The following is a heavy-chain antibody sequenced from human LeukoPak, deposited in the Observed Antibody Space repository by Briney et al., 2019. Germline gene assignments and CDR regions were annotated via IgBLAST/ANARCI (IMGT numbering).Heavy chain of an antibody. J-gene: IGHJ4*02. Sequence: GGSLRLSCAASGFIFSNYGMTWVRQAPGKGLEWVSAITGGGDTTYYADSVKGRFTISRDNSKNTLYLQMNNLRAEDTAIYYCAKAANYDILTGYYLDYWSQGTLVTVSS. CDR2: ITGGGDTT. D-gene: IGHD3-9*01. V-gene: IGHV3-23*01. CDR3: AKAANYDILTGYYLDY. CDR1: GFIFSNYG.